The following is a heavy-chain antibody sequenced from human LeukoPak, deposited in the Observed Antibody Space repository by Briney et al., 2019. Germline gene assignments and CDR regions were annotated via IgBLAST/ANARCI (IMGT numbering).Heavy chain of an antibody. Sequence: SQTLSLTCTVSGGSISSGGYYWSWIRQHPGKGLEWIGYIYYSGSTYYNPSLKSRVTISVDTSKNQFSLKLSSVTAADTAVYYCARDRITMVNEDPGELDYWGQGTLVTVSS. CDR3: ARDRITMVNEDPGELDY. J-gene: IGHJ4*02. V-gene: IGHV4-31*03. D-gene: IGHD3-10*01. CDR1: GGSISSGGYY. CDR2: IYYSGST.